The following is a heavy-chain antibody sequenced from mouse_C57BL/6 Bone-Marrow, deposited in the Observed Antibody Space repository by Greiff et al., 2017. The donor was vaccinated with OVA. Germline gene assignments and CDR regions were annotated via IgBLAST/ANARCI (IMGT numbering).Heavy chain of an antibody. CDR2: ISSGGSYT. V-gene: IGHV5-6*02. CDR3: ARGWLLPWFAY. CDR1: GFTFSSYG. Sequence: EVKVVESGGDLVKPGGSLKLSCAASGFTFSSYGMSWVRQTPDKRLEWVATISSGGSYTYYPDSVKGRFTISRANAKNTLYLQMSSLKSEDTAMYYCARGWLLPWFAYWGKGTLVTVSA. J-gene: IGHJ3*01. D-gene: IGHD2-3*01.